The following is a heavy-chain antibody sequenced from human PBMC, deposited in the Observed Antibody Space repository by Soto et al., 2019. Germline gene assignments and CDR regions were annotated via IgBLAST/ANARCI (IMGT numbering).Heavy chain of an antibody. CDR1: GFTFSSYA. CDR2: ISGSGGST. D-gene: IGHD3-10*01. CDR3: AKDQGRGLLWFGRGPDAFDI. V-gene: IGHV3-23*01. J-gene: IGHJ3*02. Sequence: PGGSLRLSCAASGFTFSSYAMSWVRQAPGKGLEWVSAISGSGGSTYYAGSVKGRFTISRDNSKNTLYLQMNSLRAEDTAVYYCAKDQGRGLLWFGRGPDAFDIWGQGTMVTVSS.